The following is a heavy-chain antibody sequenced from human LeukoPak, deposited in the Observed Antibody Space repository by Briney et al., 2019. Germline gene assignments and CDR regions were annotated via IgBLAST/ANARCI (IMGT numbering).Heavy chain of an antibody. CDR3: ARVGITAATADY. D-gene: IGHD6-25*01. Sequence: ASVKVSCKASGYTFTSYYMHWVRQAPGQGPECMGIINPRGGSTDYAQKFQGRVTMTSDTSTSTIYMELNSLRSDDTAVYFCARVGITAATADYWGQGTLVTVSS. V-gene: IGHV1-46*01. CDR2: INPRGGST. J-gene: IGHJ4*02. CDR1: GYTFTSYY.